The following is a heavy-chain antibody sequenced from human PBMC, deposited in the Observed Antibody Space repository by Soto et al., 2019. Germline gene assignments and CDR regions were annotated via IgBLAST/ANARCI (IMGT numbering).Heavy chain of an antibody. V-gene: IGHV1-69*13. J-gene: IGHJ4*02. CDR2: IIPIFGTT. CDR1: GGTFSSYP. Sequence: GASVKVSCKASGGTFSSYPISWVRQAPGQGLEWMGGIIPIFGTTTYAQKFQGRVTITADDSTSTASMELRSLRSQDTAVYYCARDRTHNWGHEGNFDYWGQGTLVTVSS. D-gene: IGHD7-27*01. CDR3: ARDRTHNWGHEGNFDY.